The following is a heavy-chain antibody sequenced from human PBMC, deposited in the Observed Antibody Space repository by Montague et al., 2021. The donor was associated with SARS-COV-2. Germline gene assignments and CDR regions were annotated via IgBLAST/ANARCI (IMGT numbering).Heavy chain of an antibody. CDR1: GGSISSGSYY. Sequence: SETLSLTCTVSGGSISSGSYYWSWIRQPPGKGLEWIGYIYYSGSTNYNPSLKSRVTIPVDTSKNQFSLKLSSVTAADTAVYYCARDGVLLYFDWLGDRYGMDVGAQGTRATVSS. V-gene: IGHV4-61*01. CDR2: IYYSGST. CDR3: ARDGVLLYFDWLGDRYGMDV. D-gene: IGHD3-9*01. J-gene: IGHJ6*02.